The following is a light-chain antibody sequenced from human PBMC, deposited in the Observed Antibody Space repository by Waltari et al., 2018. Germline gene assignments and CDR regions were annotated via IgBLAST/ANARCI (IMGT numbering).Light chain of an antibody. J-gene: IGKJ2*01. V-gene: IGKV3-20*01. CDR3: QQYGSSLYT. Sequence: EVVLTQSPGTLSLSPGERATLSCRASQRVSSNYLAWYQQKPGQAPRILIYGASTRATGIPDRFSGSVSGTDFALTISRLEPEDFAVYYCQQYGSSLYTFGQGTKLEIK. CDR2: GAS. CDR1: QRVSSNY.